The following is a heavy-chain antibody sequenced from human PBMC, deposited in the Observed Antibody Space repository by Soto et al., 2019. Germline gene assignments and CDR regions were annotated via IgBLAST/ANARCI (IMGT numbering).Heavy chain of an antibody. D-gene: IGHD6-19*01. Sequence: EVQLLESGGGLVQPGGSLRLSSAVSGFIFSNYPMTWVRRAPGKGLEWVSSVSPSGSNTYYADSMKGRFTMSRDNSENRLHLQMNSLRAEDTAVYFCARRDNSGWYSLDYWGQGTLVTVSS. V-gene: IGHV3-23*01. J-gene: IGHJ4*02. CDR2: VSPSGSNT. CDR3: ARRDNSGWYSLDY. CDR1: GFIFSNYP.